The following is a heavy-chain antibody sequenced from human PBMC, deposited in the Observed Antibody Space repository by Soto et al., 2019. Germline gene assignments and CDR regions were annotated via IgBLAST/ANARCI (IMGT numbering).Heavy chain of an antibody. J-gene: IGHJ4*02. CDR3: ARGANDYGTDFDC. CDR2: IYYSGST. Sequence: QVQLQESGPGLVKPSETLSLICTVSGGSISSYYWSWIRQPPGKGLEWIEYIYYSGSTNYNPSLKSRVTISVDTSKNQFSLKLSSVTAADTAVYYCARGANDYGTDFDCWGQGTLVTVSS. CDR1: GGSISSYY. V-gene: IGHV4-59*01. D-gene: IGHD4-17*01.